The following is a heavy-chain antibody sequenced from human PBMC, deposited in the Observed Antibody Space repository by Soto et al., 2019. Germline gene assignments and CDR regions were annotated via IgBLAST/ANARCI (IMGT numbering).Heavy chain of an antibody. J-gene: IGHJ5*02. CDR3: ATRGYYYDSSGYYSNWFDP. CDR1: GYTLTELS. V-gene: IGHV1-24*01. CDR2: FDPEDGET. D-gene: IGHD3-22*01. Sequence: ASVKVSCKVSGYTLTELSMHWVRQAPGKGLERMGGFDPEDGETIYAQKFQGRVTMTEDTSTDTAYMELSSLRSEDTAVYYCATRGYYYDSSGYYSNWFDPWGQGTLVTVSS.